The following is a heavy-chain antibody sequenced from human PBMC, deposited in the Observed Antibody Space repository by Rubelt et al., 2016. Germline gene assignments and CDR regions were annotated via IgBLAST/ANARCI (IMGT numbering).Heavy chain of an antibody. Sequence: SSYGMHWVRQAPGKGLEWVAVISYDGSNKYYADPVKGRFTISRDNSKNTLYLQMNSLRAEYTAVYYCAKRRAGTFFDYWGQGTLFTVSS. J-gene: IGHJ4*02. CDR1: SSYG. CDR3: AKRRAGTFFDY. CDR2: ISYDGSNK. V-gene: IGHV3-30*18.